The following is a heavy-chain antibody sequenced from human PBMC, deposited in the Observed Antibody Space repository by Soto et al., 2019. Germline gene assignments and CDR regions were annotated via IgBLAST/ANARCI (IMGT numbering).Heavy chain of an antibody. Sequence: QVQLVQSGAEVKKPGASVKVSCKASGYTFTSYYMHWVRQAPGQGLEWMGGIIPIFGTANYAQKFQGRVTITADESTSTAYMELSSLRSEDTAVYYCARDPGYRKIEYFQHWGQGTLVTVSS. CDR1: GYTFTSYY. D-gene: IGHD6-13*01. V-gene: IGHV1-69*01. J-gene: IGHJ1*01. CDR3: ARDPGYRKIEYFQH. CDR2: IIPIFGTA.